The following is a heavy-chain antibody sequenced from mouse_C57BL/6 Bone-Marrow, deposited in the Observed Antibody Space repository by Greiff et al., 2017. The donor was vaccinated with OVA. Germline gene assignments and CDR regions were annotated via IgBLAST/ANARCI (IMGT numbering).Heavy chain of an antibody. Sequence: QVQLQQPGAELVKPGASVKVSCKASGYTFTSYWMHWVKQRPGQGLEWIGRIHPSDSDTNYNQKFKGKATLTVDKSSSTAYMQLGSLTSEDSAVYYCAIQELYGYAMDYWGQGTSVTVSS. J-gene: IGHJ4*01. CDR2: IHPSDSDT. V-gene: IGHV1-74*01. D-gene: IGHD2-12*01. CDR3: AIQELYGYAMDY. CDR1: GYTFTSYW.